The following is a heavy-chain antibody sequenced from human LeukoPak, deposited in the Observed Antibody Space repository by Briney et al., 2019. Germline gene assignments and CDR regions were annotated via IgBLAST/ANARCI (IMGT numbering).Heavy chain of an antibody. V-gene: IGHV3/OR16-10*01. Sequence: PGGSLRLSCAGSGFTFSSYAMHWVRQAPGKGLEWVSAIGTGGGTYYADSVKGRFTISRDNAKNSLYLQMNSLRAEDMAVYYCARVVLTAWSFDWGQGTLVTVSS. D-gene: IGHD2/OR15-2a*01. J-gene: IGHJ4*02. CDR1: GFTFSSYA. CDR3: ARVVLTAWSFD. CDR2: IGTGGGT.